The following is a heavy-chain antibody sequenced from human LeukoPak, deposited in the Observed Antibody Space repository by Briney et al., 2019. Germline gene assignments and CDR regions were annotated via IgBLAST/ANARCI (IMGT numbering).Heavy chain of an antibody. CDR2: VNPNSGDT. D-gene: IGHD3-22*01. CDR3: ARGGGGYYDSSDY. J-gene: IGHJ4*02. Sequence: RASVKVSCKASGYTFTDYYVHWVRQAPGQGLEWMGWVNPNSGDTNYSQKFQGRVTMTRDTSISTAYMELSRLRSDDTAFYYCARGGGGYYDSSDYWGQGTLVTVSS. V-gene: IGHV1-2*02. CDR1: GYTFTDYY.